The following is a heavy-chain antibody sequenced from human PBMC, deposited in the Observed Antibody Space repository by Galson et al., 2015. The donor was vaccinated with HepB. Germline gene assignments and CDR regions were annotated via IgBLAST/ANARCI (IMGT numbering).Heavy chain of an antibody. J-gene: IGHJ6*02. Sequence: SLRLSCAASGFSFDDYAMHWVRQAPGKGLEWVSGISWSSGNIGYADSVKGRFTISRDNAKKSLYLQMNSLRAEDTALYYCAKDINAHFCSRTYRPKAPYYYEMDVWGPGATVIVSS. CDR2: ISWSSGNI. CDR3: AKDINAHFCSRTYRPKAPYYYEMDV. CDR1: GFSFDDYA. V-gene: IGHV3-9*01. D-gene: IGHD3-3*02.